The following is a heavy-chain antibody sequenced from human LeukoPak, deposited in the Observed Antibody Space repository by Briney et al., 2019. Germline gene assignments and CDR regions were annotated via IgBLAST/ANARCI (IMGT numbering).Heavy chain of an antibody. CDR2: IYYSGST. CDR3: ARVEGYSGYDLPTD. D-gene: IGHD5-12*01. Sequence: PSETLSLTGTVSGGSISSYYWSWIRQPPGKGLEWIGYIYYSGSTNYNPSLKSRVTISVDTSKNQFSLKLSSVTAADTAVYYCARVEGYSGYDLPTDWGQGTLVTVSS. CDR1: GGSISSYY. V-gene: IGHV4-59*01. J-gene: IGHJ4*02.